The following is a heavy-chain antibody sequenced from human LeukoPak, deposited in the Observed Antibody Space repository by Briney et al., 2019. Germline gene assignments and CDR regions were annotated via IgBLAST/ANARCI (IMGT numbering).Heavy chain of an antibody. CDR2: ISGSSGRT. CDR1: GFTLSSFG. CDR3: AKDRFYDILTGYPDY. Sequence: GGSLRLSCAASGFTLSSFGMSWVRQAPGKGLEWVSAISGSSGRTYYADAVKGRFTVSRDISKNTASLQMNRLRADDTAMYHCAKDRFYDILTGYPDYWGQGTLVTVSS. V-gene: IGHV3-23*01. D-gene: IGHD3-9*01. J-gene: IGHJ4*02.